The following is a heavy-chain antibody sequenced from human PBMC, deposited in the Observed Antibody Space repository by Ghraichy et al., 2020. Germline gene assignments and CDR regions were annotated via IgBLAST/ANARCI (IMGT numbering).Heavy chain of an antibody. J-gene: IGHJ4*02. CDR2: ILYDGKKE. CDR3: ARDADTFTVPIGIDH. V-gene: IGHV3-30*09. CDR1: GFGFNTFP. Sequence: GGSLRLSCAASGFGFNTFPMHWVRQAPGKGLEWVAVILYDGKKEYYADSVKGRFAISRDNSKNTLFLQMNSLRAEDTAVYFCARDADTFTVPIGIDHWGQGTLVTVSP. D-gene: IGHD2-8*01.